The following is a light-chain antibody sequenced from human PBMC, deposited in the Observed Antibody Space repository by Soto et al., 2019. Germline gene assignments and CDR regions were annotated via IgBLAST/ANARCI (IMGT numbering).Light chain of an antibody. V-gene: IGLV8-61*01. CDR1: SGSVSTNYY. Sequence: QTVVTQEPSFSVSPGGTVTLTCGLNSGSVSTNYYPAWYQQTPGQAPRALIYHTNTRSSGVPDRFSGSILGNRAALTISGAHADDESDYYCVLYITGGTWVFGGGTKLTVL. CDR2: HTN. J-gene: IGLJ3*02. CDR3: VLYITGGTWV.